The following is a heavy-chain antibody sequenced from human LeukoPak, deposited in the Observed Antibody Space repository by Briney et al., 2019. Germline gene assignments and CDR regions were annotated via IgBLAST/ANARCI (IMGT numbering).Heavy chain of an antibody. CDR2: IKQDGSVK. Sequence: PGGSLRLSCVASGFTFSDYWMSWVRQAPGKGLEWVANIKQDGSVKHYVDSVKGRFTISRDNSKNSLFVQMNSLRAEDTAVYFCAKSRSGSANWPLQIFDNWGQGTLVTVSS. J-gene: IGHJ4*02. CDR3: AKSRSGSANWPLQIFDN. CDR1: GFTFSDYW. D-gene: IGHD1-1*01. V-gene: IGHV3-7*03.